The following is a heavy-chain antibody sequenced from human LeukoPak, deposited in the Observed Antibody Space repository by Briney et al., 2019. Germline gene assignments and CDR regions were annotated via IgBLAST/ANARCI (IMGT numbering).Heavy chain of an antibody. V-gene: IGHV1-2*06. CDR3: VTLYSGYDYDY. J-gene: IGHJ4*02. CDR1: GYTFTGYY. Sequence: GASVKVSCKASGYTFTGYYMHWLRQAPGQGLEWMGRINPNSGGTNYAQKFQGRVTMTRDTSISTAYMELSRLRSDDTAVYYCVTLYSGYDYDYWGQGTLVTVSS. CDR2: INPNSGGT. D-gene: IGHD5-12*01.